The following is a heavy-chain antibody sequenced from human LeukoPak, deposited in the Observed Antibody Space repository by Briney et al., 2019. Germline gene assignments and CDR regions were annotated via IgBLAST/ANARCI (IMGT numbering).Heavy chain of an antibody. Sequence: GGSLRLSCAASGFTFSSYSMNWVRQAPGKGLEWVGFIRSKAYGGTTEYAASVKGRFTISRDDSKSIAYLQMNSLKTEDTAVYYCTRVKYLVADAFDIWGQGTMVTVSS. V-gene: IGHV3-49*04. CDR2: IRSKAYGGTT. D-gene: IGHD5-12*01. CDR1: GFTFSSYS. CDR3: TRVKYLVADAFDI. J-gene: IGHJ3*02.